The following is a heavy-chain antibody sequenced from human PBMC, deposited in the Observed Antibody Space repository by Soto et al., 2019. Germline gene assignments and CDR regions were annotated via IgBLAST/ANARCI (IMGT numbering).Heavy chain of an antibody. CDR3: ARDYRDILTGYYLHYFDY. Sequence: SVKVSCKASGYTFTSYDINWVRQATGQGLEWMGGIIPIFGTANYAQKFQGRVTITADESTSTAYMELSSLRSEDTAVYYCARDYRDILTGYYLHYFDYWGQRTLVTVSS. V-gene: IGHV1-69*13. J-gene: IGHJ4*02. D-gene: IGHD3-9*01. CDR1: GYTFTSYD. CDR2: IIPIFGTA.